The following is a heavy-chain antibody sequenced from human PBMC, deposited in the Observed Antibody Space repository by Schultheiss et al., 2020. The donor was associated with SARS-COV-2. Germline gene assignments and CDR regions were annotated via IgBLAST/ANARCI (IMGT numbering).Heavy chain of an antibody. J-gene: IGHJ4*02. CDR1: GVSVSSGSFY. CDR3: ARDRAPGWFYY. CDR2: IYSTGRT. Sequence: SETLSLTCSVSGVSVSSGSFYWSWIRQPPGKGLEWIGHIYSTGRTNYNPSLKSRVSMSVDTSRNQFSLKLNSVTAADTAVYYCARDRAPGWFYYWGQGTLVTVSS. V-gene: IGHV4-61*01. D-gene: IGHD2-15*01.